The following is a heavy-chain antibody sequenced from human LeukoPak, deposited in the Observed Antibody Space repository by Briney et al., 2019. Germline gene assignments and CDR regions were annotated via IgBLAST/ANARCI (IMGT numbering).Heavy chain of an antibody. Sequence: GGSLRLSCAASGFTFSSYAMHWVRQAPGRGLEYVSAISSDGGSTYYANSVKGRFTISRDNSKNTLDLQMDSLRTEDMAVYYCARRYCTSSSCSAFDCWGQGTLVTVSS. J-gene: IGHJ4*02. CDR2: ISSDGGST. CDR1: GFTFSSYA. CDR3: ARRYCTSSSCSAFDC. D-gene: IGHD2-15*01. V-gene: IGHV3-64*01.